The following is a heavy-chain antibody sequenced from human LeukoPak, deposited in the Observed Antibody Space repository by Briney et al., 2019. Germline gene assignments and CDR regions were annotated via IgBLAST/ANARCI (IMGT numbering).Heavy chain of an antibody. D-gene: IGHD6-13*01. CDR2: IYTSGST. CDR3: ARTNIGPAGSWFDP. J-gene: IGHJ5*02. V-gene: IGHV4-61*02. Sequence: PSQTLSLTCTVSGGSINSGSYYWSWIRQPAGKGLEWIGRIYTSGSTNYNPSLKSRVTISVDTSKKQLSLQLSSVTAADTAVYYCARTNIGPAGSWFDPWGQGTLVTVSS. CDR1: GGSINSGSYY.